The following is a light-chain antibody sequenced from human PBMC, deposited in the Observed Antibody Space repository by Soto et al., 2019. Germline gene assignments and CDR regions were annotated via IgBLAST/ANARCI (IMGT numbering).Light chain of an antibody. CDR3: LHRYNWPLT. Sequence: EIVLTQSPATLSLSPGERATLSCRASQSVSSYLAWYQHKPGQAPRLLIYDASNRATGIPARFSGSGSGTAFTLTISRLEPADFAVYYCLHRYNWPLTFGGGTKVEIK. CDR2: DAS. J-gene: IGKJ4*01. V-gene: IGKV3-11*01. CDR1: QSVSSY.